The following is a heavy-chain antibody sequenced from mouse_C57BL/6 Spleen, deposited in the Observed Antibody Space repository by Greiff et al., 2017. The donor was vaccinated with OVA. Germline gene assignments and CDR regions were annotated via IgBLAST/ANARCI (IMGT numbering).Heavy chain of an antibody. CDR2: IDPENGDT. CDR3: TRGSYYRSRYWYVDV. CDR1: GFNIKDDY. D-gene: IGHD2-12*01. V-gene: IGHV14-4*01. Sequence: VQLQQSGAELVRPGASVKLSCTASGFNIKDDYMHWVKQRPEQGLEWIGWIDPENGDTEYASKFQGKATITADTSSNTAYLQLSSLTSEDTAVYYCTRGSYYRSRYWYVDVWGTGATVTVSS. J-gene: IGHJ1*03.